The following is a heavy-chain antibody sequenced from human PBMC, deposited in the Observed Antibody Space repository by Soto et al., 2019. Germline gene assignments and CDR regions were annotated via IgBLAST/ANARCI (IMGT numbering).Heavy chain of an antibody. CDR1: AFSLSTGGVG. Sequence: PTLVNPTQTLTLTCTFSAFSLSTGGVGVGWIRQPPGKALEWPALIYWDDDKRYSPSLRSRLTITKDTSKNQVVLTMTNMDPVDTATYYCIQSRCGGDCLQSYASYYYYGMDVWGQGTTVTVSS. V-gene: IGHV2-5*02. J-gene: IGHJ6*02. D-gene: IGHD2-21*02. CDR3: IQSRCGGDCLQSYASYYYYGMDV. CDR2: IYWDDDK.